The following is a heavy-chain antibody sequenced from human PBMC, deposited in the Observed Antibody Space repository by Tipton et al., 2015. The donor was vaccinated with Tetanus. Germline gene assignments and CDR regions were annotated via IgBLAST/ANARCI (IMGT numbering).Heavy chain of an antibody. Sequence: QSGAEVKRPGASVKVSCKTSGHTFISYGISWVRQAPGQGLEWMGWISGYSGDTNYAQRLQGRVTVTADTSTSTAYMELRSLRSDDTAVYYCARGSAFNYYNGLDVWGQGTTVTVSS. CDR2: ISGYSGDT. V-gene: IGHV1-18*01. J-gene: IGHJ6*02. CDR3: ARGSAFNYYNGLDV. CDR1: GHTFISYG.